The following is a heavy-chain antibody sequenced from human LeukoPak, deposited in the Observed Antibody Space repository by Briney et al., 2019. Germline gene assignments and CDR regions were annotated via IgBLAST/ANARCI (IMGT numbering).Heavy chain of an antibody. V-gene: IGHV1-18*01. D-gene: IGHD4-23*01. Sequence: ASVKVSCKASGYTFTSYGISWVRQAPGQGLEWMGWISAYNGNTNYAQKFQGRVTVTRDTSISTAYMELSRLRSDDTAVYYCARVYLYGGNSSGFDYWGQGTLVTVSS. CDR2: ISAYNGNT. CDR3: ARVYLYGGNSSGFDY. CDR1: GYTFTSYG. J-gene: IGHJ4*02.